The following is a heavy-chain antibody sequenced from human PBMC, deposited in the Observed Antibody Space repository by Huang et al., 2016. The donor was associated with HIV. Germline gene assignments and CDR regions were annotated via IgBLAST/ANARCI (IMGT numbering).Heavy chain of an antibody. Sequence: QIHLVQSGPEVKQPGASVKVSCKASGYKFHIYEITWVRTTPGQGLEWMGWISGDNVSTRFAQKFQDRLTMTTDVSTSTAYLELRSLRLDDTAVYYCARTKGEFDFWGQGALVTVSS. D-gene: IGHD3-16*01. CDR1: GYKFHIYE. J-gene: IGHJ4*02. V-gene: IGHV1-18*04. CDR2: ISGDNVST. CDR3: ARTKGEFDF.